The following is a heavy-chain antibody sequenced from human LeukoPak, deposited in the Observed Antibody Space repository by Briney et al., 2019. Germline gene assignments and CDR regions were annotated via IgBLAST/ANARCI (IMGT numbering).Heavy chain of an antibody. CDR1: GFTFDDYA. J-gene: IGHJ3*02. Sequence: GGSLRLSCAASGFTFDDYAMHWVRQAPGKGLGWVSGISWNSGSIGYADSVKGRFTISRDNAKNSLYLQMNSLRAEDTALYYCAKDDSGSYYGPSGAFDIWGQGTMVTVSS. CDR3: AKDDSGSYYGPSGAFDI. V-gene: IGHV3-9*01. D-gene: IGHD1-26*01. CDR2: ISWNSGSI.